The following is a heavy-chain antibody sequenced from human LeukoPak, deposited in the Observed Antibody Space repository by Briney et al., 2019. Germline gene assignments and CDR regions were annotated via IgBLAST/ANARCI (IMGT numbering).Heavy chain of an antibody. CDR3: AGVVRIGIFDY. V-gene: IGHV1-18*01. CDR2: ISAYNGNT. Sequence: ASVKVSCKASGYTFTSYGISWVRQAPGQGLEWMGWISAYNGNTNYAQKLQGRVTMTRDTSTSTVYMELSSLRSEDTAVYYCAGVVRIGIFDYWGQGTLVTVSS. J-gene: IGHJ4*02. D-gene: IGHD2/OR15-2a*01. CDR1: GYTFTSYG.